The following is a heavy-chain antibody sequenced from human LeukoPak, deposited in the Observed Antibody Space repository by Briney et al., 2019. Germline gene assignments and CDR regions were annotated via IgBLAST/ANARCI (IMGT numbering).Heavy chain of an antibody. CDR3: ARVAAAARGGMDV. J-gene: IGHJ6*02. D-gene: IGHD6-13*01. CDR1: GGSISRYY. V-gene: IGHV4-59*01. CDR2: IYHSGST. Sequence: SETLSLTCTVAGGSISRYYWSWIRQPPGKGLEWIGYIYHSGSTNYNPSLKSRVTISVDTSKNQFSLKLSSVTAADTAVYYCARVAAAARGGMDVWGQGTTVTVSS.